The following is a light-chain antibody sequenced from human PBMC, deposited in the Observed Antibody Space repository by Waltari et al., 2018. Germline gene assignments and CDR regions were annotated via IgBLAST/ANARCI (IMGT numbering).Light chain of an antibody. CDR3: SSFTSSTTGI. CDR2: DVN. V-gene: IGLV2-14*03. CDR1: SSDSGGYAY. J-gene: IGLJ2*01. Sequence: SALTQPDSVSGSPGQSITISCSGISSDSGGYAYVNWYQQHPGKGPKVIIYDVNNRPSGVSNRFSGSKSGSSASLTISGLQAEDEADYYCSSFTSSTTGIFGGGTKVTVL.